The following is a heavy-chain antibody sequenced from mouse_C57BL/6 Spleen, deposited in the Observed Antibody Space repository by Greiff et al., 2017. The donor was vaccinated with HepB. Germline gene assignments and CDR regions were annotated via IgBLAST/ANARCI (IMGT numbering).Heavy chain of an antibody. CDR3: ARDYVSSYVDY. J-gene: IGHJ2*01. CDR1: GYAFSSYW. D-gene: IGHD1-1*01. CDR2: IYPGDGDT. V-gene: IGHV1-80*01. Sequence: VMLVESGAELVKPGASVKISCKASGYAFSSYWMNWVKQRPGKGLEWIGQIYPGDGDTNYNGKFKGKATLTADKSSSTSYMELRSLTSEDSAVYYCARDYVSSYVDYWGQGTTLTVSS.